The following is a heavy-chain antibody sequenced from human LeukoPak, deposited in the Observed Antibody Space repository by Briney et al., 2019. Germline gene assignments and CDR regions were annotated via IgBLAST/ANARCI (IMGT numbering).Heavy chain of an antibody. J-gene: IGHJ4*02. Sequence: ASVKVSCKASGYTFTDFYLHWVRQAPGQGLEWMGWINPNSGGTNYAQKFQGRVTMTRDTSTSTAYMELSRLRSDDTAVYYCAREWSGIQLWSSGPDYWGKGTLVTVSS. CDR2: INPNSGGT. CDR1: GYTFTDFY. D-gene: IGHD5-18*01. CDR3: AREWSGIQLWSSGPDY. V-gene: IGHV1-2*02.